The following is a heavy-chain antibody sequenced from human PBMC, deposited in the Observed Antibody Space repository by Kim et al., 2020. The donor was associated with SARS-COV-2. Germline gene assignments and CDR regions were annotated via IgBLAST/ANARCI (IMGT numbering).Heavy chain of an antibody. CDR1: GFTFSTYW. CDR2: IKQDGSEK. D-gene: IGHD6-19*01. CDR3: ARWEYSSGWYWIDY. Sequence: GGSLRLSCAASGFTFSTYWMTWVRQAPGKGLECVANIKQDGSEKYCVDSVKGRFTISRDNAKNSLYLQMNSLRAEDTAVYYCARWEYSSGWYWIDYWGQGTLVTVTS. J-gene: IGHJ4*02. V-gene: IGHV3-7*03.